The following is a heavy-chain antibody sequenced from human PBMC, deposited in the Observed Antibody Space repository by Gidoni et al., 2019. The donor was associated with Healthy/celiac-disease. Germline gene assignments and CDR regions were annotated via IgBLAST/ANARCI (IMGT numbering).Heavy chain of an antibody. CDR3: ARDASDSSGYYLLDY. CDR1: GGSFSGYY. CDR2: INHSGST. V-gene: IGHV4-34*01. J-gene: IGHJ4*02. D-gene: IGHD3-22*01. Sequence: QVQLQQCCAGLLKPSEPLSLTCAVSGGSFSGYYWSWIRQPPGKGLEWIGEINHSGSTNYNPSLKSRVTISVDTSKNQFSRKLSSVTAAETAVYYCARDASDSSGYYLLDYWGQGTLVTVSS.